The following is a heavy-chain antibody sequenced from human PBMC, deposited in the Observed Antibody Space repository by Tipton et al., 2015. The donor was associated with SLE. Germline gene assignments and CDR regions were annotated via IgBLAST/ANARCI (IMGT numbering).Heavy chain of an antibody. D-gene: IGHD5-12*01. CDR3: ARRGYDYYYYYYMDV. Sequence: LRLSCAASGFTFSDYYMSWIRQAPGKGLEWIGYIYYSGSTNYNPSLKSRVTISVDTSKNQFSLKLSSVTAADTAVYYCARRGYDYYYYYYMDVWGKGTTVTVSS. J-gene: IGHJ6*03. CDR2: IYYSGST. CDR1: GFTFSDYY. V-gene: IGHV4-59*01.